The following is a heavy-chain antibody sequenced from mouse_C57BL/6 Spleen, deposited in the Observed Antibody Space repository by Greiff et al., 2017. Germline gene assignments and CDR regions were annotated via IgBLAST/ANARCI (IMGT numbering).Heavy chain of an antibody. J-gene: IGHJ1*03. CDR1: GYSFTGYY. Sequence: VQLQQSGPELVKPGASVKISCKASGYSFTGYYMNWVKQSPEKSLEWIGEINPSTGGTTYNQKFKAKATLTVDKSSSTAYMQLKSLTSEDSAVYYCERYRSRGVAYFDVWGTGTTVTVSS. CDR2: INPSTGGT. V-gene: IGHV1-42*01. CDR3: ERYRSRGVAYFDV.